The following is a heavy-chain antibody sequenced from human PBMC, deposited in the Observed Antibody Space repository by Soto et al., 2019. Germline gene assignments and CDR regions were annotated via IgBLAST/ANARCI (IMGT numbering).Heavy chain of an antibody. J-gene: IGHJ6*02. CDR1: GGTFSSYA. Sequence: QVQLVQSGAEVQKTGSSVKVSCKASGGTFSSYAISWVRQAPGQGLEWMGGIIPIFGTANYAQKFQGRVTITADESTSTAYMELSSLRSEDTAVYYCARDPTSITHYYYGMDVWGQGTTVTVSS. V-gene: IGHV1-69*01. CDR3: ARDPTSITHYYYGMDV. D-gene: IGHD3-10*01. CDR2: IIPIFGTA.